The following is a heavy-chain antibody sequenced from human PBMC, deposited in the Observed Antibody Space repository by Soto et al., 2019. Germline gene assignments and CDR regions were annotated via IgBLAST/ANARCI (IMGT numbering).Heavy chain of an antibody. CDR1: GSTLPDYH. CDR2: INANNGGA. CDR3: AREGGSDSQAPKNNWLDT. Sequence: VCLGPSGSTLPDYHIYWVRQANGQGLKFMGWINANNGGAGSAQQFQGRVTVTRDTSISTVYMELSNLRSDDTAVYYCAREGGSDSQAPKNNWLDTCGQANRVTVSA. J-gene: IGHJ5*02. V-gene: IGHV1-2*02. D-gene: IGHD6-25*01.